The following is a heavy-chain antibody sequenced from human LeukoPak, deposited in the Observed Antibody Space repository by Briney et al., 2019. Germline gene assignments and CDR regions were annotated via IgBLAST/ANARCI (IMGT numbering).Heavy chain of an antibody. CDR2: ISAYNGNT. D-gene: IGHD3-16*02. V-gene: IGHV1-18*01. J-gene: IGHJ4*02. CDR3: ARDRGGDYVWGSYRYRGYYFDY. CDR1: GYTFTSYG. Sequence: ASVKVSCKASGYTFTSYGISWVRQAPGQGLEWMGWISAYNGNTNYAQKLQGRVTMTTDTSTSTAYMELRSLRSDDTAVYYCARDRGGDYVWGSYRYRGYYFDYWGQGTLVTVSS.